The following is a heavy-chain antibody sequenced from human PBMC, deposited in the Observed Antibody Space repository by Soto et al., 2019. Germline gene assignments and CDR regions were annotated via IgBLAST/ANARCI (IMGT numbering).Heavy chain of an antibody. CDR1: GYTFTSYD. CDR2: MNPNSGNT. CDR3: ARVRIRNLGYCSGGSCSTDNWFDP. Sequence: QVQLVQSGAEVKKPGASVKVSCKASGYTFTSYDINWVRQATGQGLEWMGWMNPNSGNTGYAQKFQGRVNMTRNTSISTAYMELSSLRSEDTAVYYCARVRIRNLGYCSGGSCSTDNWFDPWGQGTLVTVSS. V-gene: IGHV1-8*01. J-gene: IGHJ5*02. D-gene: IGHD2-15*01.